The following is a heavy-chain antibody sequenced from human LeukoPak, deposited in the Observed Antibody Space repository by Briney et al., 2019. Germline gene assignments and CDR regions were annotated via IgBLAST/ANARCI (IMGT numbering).Heavy chain of an antibody. CDR3: ARQIAYDYVWGSYRRSPNDAFDI. Sequence: GESLKISCKGSGYSFTSYWIGWVRQMPGKGLEWMGIIYPSDSDTRSSPSFQGQVTISVDKSISTAYLQWSSLKASDTAMYYCARQIAYDYVWGSYRRSPNDAFDIWGPGTMVTVSS. D-gene: IGHD3-16*02. CDR2: IYPSDSDT. CDR1: GYSFTSYW. V-gene: IGHV5-51*01. J-gene: IGHJ3*02.